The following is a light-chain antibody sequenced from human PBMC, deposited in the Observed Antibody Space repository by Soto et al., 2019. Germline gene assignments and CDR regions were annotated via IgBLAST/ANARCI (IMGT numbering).Light chain of an antibody. CDR3: QRSGNSYT. J-gene: IGKJ2*01. CDR1: QSVSSSF. CDR2: GAS. Sequence: EIVLTQSPGTLSLSPGERATLSCRASQSVSSSFLAWYRQKPGQAPRLLIYGASTRAPGIPDRFSGSGSGTDFTLTISRLEREDFAGYYCQRSGNSYTLGQGTKLEIK. V-gene: IGKV3-20*01.